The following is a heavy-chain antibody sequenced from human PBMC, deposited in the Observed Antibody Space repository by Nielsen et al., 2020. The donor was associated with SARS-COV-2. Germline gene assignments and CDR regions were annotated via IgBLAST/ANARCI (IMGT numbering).Heavy chain of an antibody. CDR1: GFTFSTYS. D-gene: IGHD4-17*01. Sequence: GESLKISCAAPGFTFSTYSMNWVRQAPGKGLEWVSSISSSSSYIYYADSVKGRFIISRDNAKNSLYLQMNSLRAEDMAVYYCARSRYRSTTTVTQGGVDYWGQGTLVTVSS. CDR3: ARSRYRSTTTVTQGGVDY. CDR2: ISSSSSYI. J-gene: IGHJ4*02. V-gene: IGHV3-21*01.